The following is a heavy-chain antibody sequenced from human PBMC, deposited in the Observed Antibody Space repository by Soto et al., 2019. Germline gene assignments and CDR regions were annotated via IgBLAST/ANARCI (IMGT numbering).Heavy chain of an antibody. D-gene: IGHD1-26*01. Sequence: QVQLVESGGGVVQPGRSLRLSCAASGFTFSSYGMHWVRQAPGKGLEWVAVISYDGSNKYYADSVKGRFTISRDNSKNTLYLQMNSLRAEDTAVYYCATSSGSYYFDYWGQGTLVIVSS. J-gene: IGHJ4*02. CDR3: ATSSGSYYFDY. CDR1: GFTFSSYG. V-gene: IGHV3-30*03. CDR2: ISYDGSNK.